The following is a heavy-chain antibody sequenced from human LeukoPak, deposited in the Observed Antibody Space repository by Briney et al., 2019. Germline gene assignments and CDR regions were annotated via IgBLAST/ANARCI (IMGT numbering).Heavy chain of an antibody. Sequence: PGGSLRLSCRVSGITLSNYGMSWVRQAPGKGLEWVAGISGSGGSSNYADSVKGSLTNSRDNPNKILYLQMTSQRAEDTAVYFCAKRGVVIWVILVGFHKEAYYFDSWGQGALVTVSS. CDR1: GITLSNYG. CDR2: ISGSGGSS. J-gene: IGHJ4*02. D-gene: IGHD3-22*01. CDR3: AKRGVVIWVILVGFHKEAYYFDS. V-gene: IGHV3-23*01.